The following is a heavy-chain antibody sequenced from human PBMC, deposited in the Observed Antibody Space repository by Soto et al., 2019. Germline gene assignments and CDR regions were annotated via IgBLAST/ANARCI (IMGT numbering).Heavy chain of an antibody. CDR3: ARALATLRYFDWFHAEYFDY. CDR2: INSDGSST. D-gene: IGHD3-9*01. J-gene: IGHJ4*02. CDR1: GFTFSSYW. Sequence: EVQLVESGGGLVQPGGSLRLSCAASGFTFSSYWMHWVRQAPGKGLVWVSRINSDGSSTSYADSVKGRFTISRDNAKNTLYLQMNSLRAEDTAVYYCARALATLRYFDWFHAEYFDYWGQGTLVTVSS. V-gene: IGHV3-74*01.